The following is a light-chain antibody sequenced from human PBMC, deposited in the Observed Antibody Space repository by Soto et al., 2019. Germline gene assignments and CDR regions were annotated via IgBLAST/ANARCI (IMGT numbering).Light chain of an antibody. Sequence: QSALTQSASVSGSPGQSITISCTGTSSDVGGYNYVSWYQQHPGKAPKLMIYEVSNRPSGVSTRFSGSKSGNTASLTISGLQAEDEADYYCTSYTSGSTLRVFGGGTKLTVL. J-gene: IGLJ3*02. V-gene: IGLV2-14*01. CDR3: TSYTSGSTLRV. CDR2: EVS. CDR1: SSDVGGYNY.